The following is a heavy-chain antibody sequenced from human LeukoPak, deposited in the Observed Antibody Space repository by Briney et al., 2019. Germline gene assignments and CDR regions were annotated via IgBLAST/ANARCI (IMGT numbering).Heavy chain of an antibody. V-gene: IGHV3-48*04. CDR2: ISSSGSTI. CDR3: ARDRVVVAALDY. D-gene: IGHD2-15*01. J-gene: IGHJ4*02. CDR1: GFTFSSYS. Sequence: GGSLRLSCAASGFTFSSYSMNWVRQAPGKGLEWVSYISSSGSTIYYADSVKGRFTISRDNAKNSLYLQMNSLRAEDTAVYYCARDRVVVAALDYWGQGTLVTVSS.